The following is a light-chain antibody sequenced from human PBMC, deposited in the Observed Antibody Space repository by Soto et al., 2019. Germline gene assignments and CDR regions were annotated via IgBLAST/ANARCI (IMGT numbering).Light chain of an antibody. CDR2: AAS. Sequence: DIPMTQSPSSLPASVGDRVTITCRASQGISNYLAWYQQKPGKVPKLLIYAASTLQSGVPSRFSGSGSGTDFTLTISSLQPEDVATYYFQKYNSAPPFTFGPGTKVDIK. CDR3: QKYNSAPPFT. CDR1: QGISNY. J-gene: IGKJ3*01. V-gene: IGKV1-27*01.